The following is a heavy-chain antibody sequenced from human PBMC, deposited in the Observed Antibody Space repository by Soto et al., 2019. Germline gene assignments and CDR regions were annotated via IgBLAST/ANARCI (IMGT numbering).Heavy chain of an antibody. CDR1: GGTFSSYA. Sequence: ASVKVSCKASGGTFSSYAISWVRQAPGQGLEWMGGIIPIFGTANYAQKFQGRVTITADESTSTAYRERSSCRSEDTAVYYCAREDCGGDCYPGAYNWFEPWGQGTLVTVSS. V-gene: IGHV1-69*13. CDR3: AREDCGGDCYPGAYNWFEP. CDR2: IIPIFGTA. J-gene: IGHJ5*02. D-gene: IGHD2-21*02.